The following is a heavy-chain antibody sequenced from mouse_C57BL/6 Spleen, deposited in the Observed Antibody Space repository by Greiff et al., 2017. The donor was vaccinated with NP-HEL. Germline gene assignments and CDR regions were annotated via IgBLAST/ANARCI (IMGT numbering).Heavy chain of an antibody. Sequence: QVQLKESGPELVKPGASVKISCKASGYAFSSSWMNWVKQRPGQGLEWIGRIYPGDGDTNYNGKFKGKATLTADKSSSTAYMQLSSLTSEDSAVYFCARRYYYGSSPHFDYWGQGTTLTVSS. CDR1: GYAFSSSW. J-gene: IGHJ2*01. V-gene: IGHV1-82*01. D-gene: IGHD1-1*01. CDR3: ARRYYYGSSPHFDY. CDR2: IYPGDGDT.